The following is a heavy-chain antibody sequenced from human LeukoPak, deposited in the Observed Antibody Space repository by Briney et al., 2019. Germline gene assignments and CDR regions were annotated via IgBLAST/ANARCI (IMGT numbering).Heavy chain of an antibody. CDR2: IYHSGST. CDR1: GGSISSSNW. CDR3: ASTRGYSGYAYY. V-gene: IGHV4-4*02. J-gene: IGHJ4*02. Sequence: PSQTLSLTCAVSGGSISSSNWWSWVRQPPGKGLEWIGEIYHSGSTNYNPSLKSRVTISVDKSKNQFSLKLSSVTAADTAVYYCASTRGYSGYAYYWGQGTLVTVSS. D-gene: IGHD5-12*01.